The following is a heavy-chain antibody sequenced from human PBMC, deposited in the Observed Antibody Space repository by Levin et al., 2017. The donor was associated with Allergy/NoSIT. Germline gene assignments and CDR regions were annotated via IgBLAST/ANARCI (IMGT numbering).Heavy chain of an antibody. D-gene: IGHD4-17*01. CDR3: ARHPDGDYSAGF. CDR2: IYPGDSDT. J-gene: IGHJ4*02. V-gene: IGHV5-51*01. Sequence: PGESLKISCEGSGYTFTKNWIGWVRQMPGKGLEWMGIIYPGDSDTRYSPSFQGQVTISVDTSIRTTYLQWTSLKTSDTAIYYCARHPDGDYSAGFWGQGTLVTVSS. CDR1: GYTFTKNW.